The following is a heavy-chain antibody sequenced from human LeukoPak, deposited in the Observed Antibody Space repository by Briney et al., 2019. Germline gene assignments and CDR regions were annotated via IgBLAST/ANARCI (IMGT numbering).Heavy chain of an antibody. Sequence: GASVKVSCKASGYTFTSYGISWVRQAPGQGLEWMGWISAYNGNTNYAQKLQGRVTMTTDTSTSTAYMELRSLRSDDTVVYYCARDQVARIAAAGTTDYWGQGTLVTVSS. D-gene: IGHD6-13*01. CDR3: ARDQVARIAAAGTTDY. J-gene: IGHJ4*02. CDR1: GYTFTSYG. CDR2: ISAYNGNT. V-gene: IGHV1-18*01.